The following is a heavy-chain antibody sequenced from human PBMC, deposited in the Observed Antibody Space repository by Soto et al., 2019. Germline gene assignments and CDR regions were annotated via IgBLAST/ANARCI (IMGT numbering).Heavy chain of an antibody. Sequence: PWETLSLTCTVSGDSISTDYWSWIRQSPGKGLEWIGFIYYGGSTNYNPSLKSRVTISVDTPKNQFSLKLSSVTAADTAVYYCAKNWNWGSLVHWGQGTLVTVSS. CDR1: GDSISTDY. CDR2: IYYGGST. D-gene: IGHD7-27*01. V-gene: IGHV4-59*08. CDR3: AKNWNWGSLVH. J-gene: IGHJ4*02.